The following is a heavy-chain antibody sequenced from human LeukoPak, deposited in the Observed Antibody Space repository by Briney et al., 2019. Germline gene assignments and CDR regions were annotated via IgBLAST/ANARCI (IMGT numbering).Heavy chain of an antibody. Sequence: ASVKVSCKASGYTFTGYYMHWVRQAPGQGLEWMGRISPNSGGTNYAQKFQGRVTMTRDTSISTAYMELSRLRSDDTAVYYCARAGSLYCSGGSCFLNFDYWGQGTLVTVSS. J-gene: IGHJ4*02. V-gene: IGHV1-2*06. CDR1: GYTFTGYY. CDR2: ISPNSGGT. CDR3: ARAGSLYCSGGSCFLNFDY. D-gene: IGHD2-15*01.